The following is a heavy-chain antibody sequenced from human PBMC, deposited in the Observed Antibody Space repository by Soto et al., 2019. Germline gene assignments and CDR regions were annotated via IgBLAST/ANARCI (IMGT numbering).Heavy chain of an antibody. V-gene: IGHV4-59*12. CDR3: ARGRRKDTTFLFFDY. CDR1: GVSISTYY. Sequence: QVQLQESGPGLVRPSETLSLTCTVFGVSISTYYWSWLRQSPGKGLEWIGFIYYRGSTTYNPSLGXRXPXXVGPSKKEFSLKMTSATVADTAVYFCARGRRKDTTFLFFDYWGHGTLVTVSS. J-gene: IGHJ4*01. CDR2: IYYRGST. D-gene: IGHD1-1*01.